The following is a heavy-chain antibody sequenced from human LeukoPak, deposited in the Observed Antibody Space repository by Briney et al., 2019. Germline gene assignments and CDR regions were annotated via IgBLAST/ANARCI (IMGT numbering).Heavy chain of an antibody. Sequence: SETLSLTCSVSGGSLTNYFWTWIRQPPGKALEWIGYIFYTGSTKYNPSLENRVTMSVDRSKNQFSLKLSSVTAADTAEYYCARGYRPDLFDYWGQGTLVTVSS. CDR1: GGSLTNYF. V-gene: IGHV4-59*12. CDR2: IFYTGST. J-gene: IGHJ4*02. D-gene: IGHD1-14*01. CDR3: ARGYRPDLFDY.